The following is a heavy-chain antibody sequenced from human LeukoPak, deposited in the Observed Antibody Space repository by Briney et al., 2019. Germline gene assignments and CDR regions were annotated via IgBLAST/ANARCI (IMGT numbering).Heavy chain of an antibody. J-gene: IGHJ4*02. CDR2: IKTKSDDGTT. CDR1: GFTFSNAW. V-gene: IGHV3-15*01. CDR3: DYYGSGG. Sequence: MTGGSLRLSCAASGFTFSNAWMSWVRQAPGKGLEWVGRIKTKSDDGTTDYAAPVKGRFTISRDDSKNTLYLQMNSLKTEDTAMYYCDYYGSGGWGQGTLVTVSS. D-gene: IGHD3-10*01.